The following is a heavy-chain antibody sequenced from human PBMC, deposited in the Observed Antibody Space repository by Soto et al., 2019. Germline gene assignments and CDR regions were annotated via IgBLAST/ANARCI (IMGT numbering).Heavy chain of an antibody. Sequence: PGESLKISCKGSGYSFTSYWIGWVRQMPGKGLEWMGIIYPGDSDTRYSPSFQGQVTISADKSISTAYLQWSSLKASDTAMYYCARGLSMVRGVITPSAFHMDVWGKGTTVTVSS. CDR3: ARGLSMVRGVITPSAFHMDV. J-gene: IGHJ6*03. V-gene: IGHV5-51*01. CDR1: GYSFTSYW. CDR2: IYPGDSDT. D-gene: IGHD3-10*01.